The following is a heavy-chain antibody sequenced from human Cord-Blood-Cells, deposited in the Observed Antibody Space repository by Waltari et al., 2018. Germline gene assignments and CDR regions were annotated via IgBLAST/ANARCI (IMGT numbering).Heavy chain of an antibody. D-gene: IGHD3-3*01. CDR3: ARLDFWSGYYDY. J-gene: IGHJ4*02. CDR2: IYYSGST. CDR1: GGPISISSSY. Sequence: QLQLQESGPGLVKPSETLSPTCTVSGGPISISSSYWRWLRQHPGKGLEWIGSIYYSGSTYYNPSLKSRVTISVDTSKNQFSLKLSSVTAADTAVYYCARLDFWSGYYDYWGQGTLVTVSS. V-gene: IGHV4-39*01.